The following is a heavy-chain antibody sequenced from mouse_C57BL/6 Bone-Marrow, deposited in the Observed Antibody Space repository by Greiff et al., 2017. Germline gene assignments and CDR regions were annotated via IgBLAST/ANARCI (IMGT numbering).Heavy chain of an antibody. CDR1: GYTFTSYW. CDR3: ARGAENDY. CDR2: IDPSDSYT. Sequence: VQGVESGAELVMPGASVKLSCKASGYTFTSYWMHWVKQRPGQGLEWIGEIDPSDSYTNYNQKFKGKSTLTVDKSSSTAYMQLSSLTSEDSAVYYSARGAENDYWGQGTTRTVSS. J-gene: IGHJ2*01. V-gene: IGHV1-69*01.